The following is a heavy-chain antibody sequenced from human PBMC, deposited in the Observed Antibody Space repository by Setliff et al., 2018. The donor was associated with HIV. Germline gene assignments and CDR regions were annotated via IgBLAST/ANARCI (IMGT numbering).Heavy chain of an antibody. CDR1: GGSISSISYY. J-gene: IGHJ4*02. CDR3: ARTRGYCSATSCYALRGPDY. Sequence: PSETLSFTCTVSGGSISSISYYWGWIRQPPGKGLEWIGEINHTGSTNYIPTLKSRLTMSVDTSKNQFSLKLSTVTAADTAVYYCARTRGYCSATSCYALRGPDYWGQGTLVTVSS. V-gene: IGHV4-39*07. D-gene: IGHD2-2*01. CDR2: INHTGST.